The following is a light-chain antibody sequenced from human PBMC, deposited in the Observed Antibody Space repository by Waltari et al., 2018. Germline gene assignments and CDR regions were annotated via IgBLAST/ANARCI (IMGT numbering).Light chain of an antibody. CDR2: DVS. J-gene: IGLJ2*01. CDR1: SSDIGGYDF. Sequence: QSALTQPASMSGSPGQSITIPCTGTSSDIGGYDFISWYQQHPGKSPRLIIFDVSLRPSGVSGRFSGSKSGNTSSLSISGLQADDEADYFCSSYTDINIALIFGGGTKVTVL. V-gene: IGLV2-14*01. CDR3: SSYTDINIALI.